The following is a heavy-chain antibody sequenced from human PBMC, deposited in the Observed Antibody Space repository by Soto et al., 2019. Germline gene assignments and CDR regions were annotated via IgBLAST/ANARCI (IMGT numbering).Heavy chain of an antibody. CDR1: GGTFSRYS. V-gene: IGHV1-69*08. CDR2: IIPIFGIA. D-gene: IGHD2-2*01. J-gene: IGHJ6*02. Sequence: QVQLVQSGAEVKKPGSSVKVSCKASGGTFSRYSITWVRQAPGHGLEWIGRIIPIFGIASYAQKFQGRVTITEDESTSTDYMELSSLRSDDTAVYYCAREDRDRETGLVPAAIDGMDVWGQGTTVTVSS. CDR3: AREDRDRETGLVPAAIDGMDV.